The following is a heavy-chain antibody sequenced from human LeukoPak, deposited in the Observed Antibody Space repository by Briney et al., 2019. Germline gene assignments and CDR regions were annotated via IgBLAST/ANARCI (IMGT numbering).Heavy chain of an antibody. D-gene: IGHD1-26*01. Sequence: GGSLRLSCEASGFTFSSYWMHWVRQVPGKGLEWVAKIKADGGEKDHVASVKGRFTISGDNAKNSLYLQINSLTAEDTAVYYCAREGGSLTFEYYFDYWGQGTLVTVSS. CDR3: AREGGSLTFEYYFDY. J-gene: IGHJ4*02. CDR1: GFTFSSYW. CDR2: IKADGGEK. V-gene: IGHV3-7*01.